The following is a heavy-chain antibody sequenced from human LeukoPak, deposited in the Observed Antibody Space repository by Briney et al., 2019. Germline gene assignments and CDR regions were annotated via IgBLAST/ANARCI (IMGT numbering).Heavy chain of an antibody. D-gene: IGHD3/OR15-3a*01. V-gene: IGHV3-48*01. Sequence: GGSLRLSCSASGFTFSSYSMNWVRQAPGKGLEWVSYISSSSTTIYYADSVKGRFTISRDNSKNTLYLQMNSLRAEDTAVYYCAKMVGGIFGPFDYWGQGTLVSVSS. J-gene: IGHJ4*02. CDR3: AKMVGGIFGPFDY. CDR1: GFTFSSYS. CDR2: ISSSSTTI.